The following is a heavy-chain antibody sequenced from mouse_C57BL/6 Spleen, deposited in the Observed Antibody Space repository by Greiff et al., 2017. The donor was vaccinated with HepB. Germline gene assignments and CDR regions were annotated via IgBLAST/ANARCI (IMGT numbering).Heavy chain of an antibody. D-gene: IGHD1-1*01. J-gene: IGHJ1*03. Sequence: EVKVVESGAGLVKPGGSLKLSCAASGFTFSSYAMSWVRQTPEKRLEWVAYISSGGDYIYYADTVKGRFTISRDNARNTLYLQMSSLKSEDTAMYYCTSSYHWYFDVWGTGTTVTVSS. CDR2: ISSGGDYI. CDR3: TSSYHWYFDV. CDR1: GFTFSSYA. V-gene: IGHV5-9-1*02.